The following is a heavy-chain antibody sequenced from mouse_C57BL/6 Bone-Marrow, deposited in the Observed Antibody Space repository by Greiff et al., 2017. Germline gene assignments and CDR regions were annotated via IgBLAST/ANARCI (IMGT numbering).Heavy chain of an antibody. CDR1: GYTFTSYW. J-gene: IGHJ4*01. D-gene: IGHD2-1*01. Sequence: QVQLQQPGAELVMPGASVKLSCKASGYTFTSYWMHWVKQRPGQGLEWIGEIDPSDSYTNYNQKFKGKSTLTVDKSSSTAYMQLSSLTSEGSAVYYCARRWLYYGNDYYAMDYWGQGTSVTVSS. V-gene: IGHV1-69*01. CDR3: ARRWLYYGNDYYAMDY. CDR2: IDPSDSYT.